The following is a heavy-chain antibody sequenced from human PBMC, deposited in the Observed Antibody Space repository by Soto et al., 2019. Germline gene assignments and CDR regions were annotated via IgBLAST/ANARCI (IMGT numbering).Heavy chain of an antibody. CDR1: GFTVSNYW. D-gene: IGHD3-3*01. CDR3: AKDRGEEGLKFLEWFGGMDV. J-gene: IGHJ6*02. CDR2: IKNDGTT. Sequence: RLSCAASGFTVSNYWMNWVRQAPGKGLVWVSHIKNDGTTSYADSVEGRFTVSRDDAKNSFYLQMNSLRADDTAVYYCAKDRGEEGLKFLEWFGGMDVWGHGTTVTVSS. V-gene: IGHV3-74*01.